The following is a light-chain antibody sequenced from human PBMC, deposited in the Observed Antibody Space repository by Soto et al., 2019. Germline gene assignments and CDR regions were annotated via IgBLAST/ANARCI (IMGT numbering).Light chain of an antibody. CDR1: SSDVGSYNL. CDR2: EGS. J-gene: IGLJ1*01. Sequence: LTQPASVSGSPGQSITISCTGTSSDVGSYNLVSWYQQHPGKAPKLMIYEGSKRPSGVSNRFSGSKPGNTASLTISGLQAEDEADYYCCSYAGSSTFPVFGTGTKVTVL. V-gene: IGLV2-23*03. CDR3: CSYAGSSTFPV.